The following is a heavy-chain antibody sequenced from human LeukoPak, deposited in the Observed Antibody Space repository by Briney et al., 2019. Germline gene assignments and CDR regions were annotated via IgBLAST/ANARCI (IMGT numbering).Heavy chain of an antibody. CDR2: ISSSGSTI. V-gene: IGHV3-11*01. D-gene: IGHD2-15*01. CDR1: GFTFSDYY. Sequence: GGSLRLSCAASGFTFSDYYMSWIRQAPGKGLEWVSYISSSGSTIYYADSVKGRFTISRDNAKNSLYLQKNSLRAEDTAVYYCARVRGYCSGGSCLTYYYYGMDVWGQGTTVTVSS. CDR3: ARVRGYCSGGSCLTYYYYGMDV. J-gene: IGHJ6*02.